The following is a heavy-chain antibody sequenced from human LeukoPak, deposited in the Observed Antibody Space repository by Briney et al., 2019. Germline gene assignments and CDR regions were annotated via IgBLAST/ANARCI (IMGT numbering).Heavy chain of an antibody. D-gene: IGHD3-10*01. V-gene: IGHV1-2*06. CDR2: INPNSGGT. CDR3: ARLFYYGSGRPYYFDY. J-gene: IGHJ4*02. CDR1: GYTFTGYY. Sequence: ASVKVSCKASGYTFTGYYMHWVRQAPGQGLEWMGRINPNSGGTNYAQKFQGRVTMTRDTSISTAYMELSRLRSDDTAVYYCARLFYYGSGRPYYFDYWGQGTLVTVSS.